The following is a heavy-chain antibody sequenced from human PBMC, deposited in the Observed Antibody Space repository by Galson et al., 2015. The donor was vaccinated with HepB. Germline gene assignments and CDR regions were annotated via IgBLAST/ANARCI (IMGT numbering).Heavy chain of an antibody. CDR1: GGSISSGGYY. Sequence: SLSLTCTVSGGSISSGGYYWSWIRQNPGKGLEWIGYIYYSGSTYYNPSLKSRVTISVDTSKNQFSLKLSSVTAADTAVYYCARGRYQLLVDYYYMDVWGKGTTVTVSS. D-gene: IGHD2-2*01. CDR3: ARGRYQLLVDYYYMDV. CDR2: IYYSGST. J-gene: IGHJ6*03. V-gene: IGHV4-31*03.